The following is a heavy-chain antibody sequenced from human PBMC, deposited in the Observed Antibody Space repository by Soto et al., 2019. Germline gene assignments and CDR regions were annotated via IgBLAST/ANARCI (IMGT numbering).Heavy chain of an antibody. V-gene: IGHV4-31*03. CDR3: ARAVMEPIESDGFDV. J-gene: IGHJ3*01. CDR2: IDYRGTV. Sequence: QVQLQESGPGLVKPSETLSLTCTVSGGSISTDNYYCSWVRQHPGKGLEWIGYIDYRGTVHYNPSLMSRGSISLDRSKNQFSLTLYSVSAADTAIYFCARAVMEPIESDGFDVWGQGTMVTVSS. D-gene: IGHD1-26*01. CDR1: GGSISTDNYY.